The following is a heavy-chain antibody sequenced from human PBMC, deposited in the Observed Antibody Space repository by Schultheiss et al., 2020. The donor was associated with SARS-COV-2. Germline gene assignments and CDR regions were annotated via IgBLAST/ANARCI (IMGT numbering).Heavy chain of an antibody. J-gene: IGHJ3*02. D-gene: IGHD3-22*01. CDR1: GFTFSSYA. Sequence: GGSLRLSCAASGFTFSSYAMHWVRQAPGKGLEYVSAISGSGGSTYYADSVKGRFTISRDNAKKSLYLQMNSLRAEDTAVYYCARPYDSSGYYYVVDAFDIWGQGTMVTVSS. V-gene: IGHV3-64*04. CDR2: ISGSGGST. CDR3: ARPYDSSGYYYVVDAFDI.